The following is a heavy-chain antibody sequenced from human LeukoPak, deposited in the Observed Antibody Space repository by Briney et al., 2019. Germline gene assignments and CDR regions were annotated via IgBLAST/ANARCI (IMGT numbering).Heavy chain of an antibody. D-gene: IGHD3-10*01. CDR3: ATVTGELFRFYFDY. CDR2: FDPEDGEI. V-gene: IGHV1-24*01. Sequence: ASVKVSCKVSGYTLTELSMHWVRQAPGKGLEWMGGFDPEDGEIIYAQRFQGRVTMTEDTSTDTAYMELSSLRSEDTAVYYCATVTGELFRFYFDYWAREPWSPSPQ. CDR1: GYTLTELS. J-gene: IGHJ4*02.